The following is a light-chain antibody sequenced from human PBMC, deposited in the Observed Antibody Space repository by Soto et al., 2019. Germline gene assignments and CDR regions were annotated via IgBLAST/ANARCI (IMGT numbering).Light chain of an antibody. CDR1: QSVSGN. V-gene: IGKV3-15*01. Sequence: EIVMTQSPATLSVSPGERTTLSCRASQSVSGNLAWYQQKPGQAPRLLIYGASTRATGIPARFSGGGSGTKYSLTISSLQSEDVAVYYCQQYNNWPPLTFGGGTKVEIK. CDR3: QQYNNWPPLT. J-gene: IGKJ4*01. CDR2: GAS.